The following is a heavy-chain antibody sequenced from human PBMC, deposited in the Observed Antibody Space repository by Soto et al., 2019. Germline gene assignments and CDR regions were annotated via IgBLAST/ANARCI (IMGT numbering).Heavy chain of an antibody. CDR1: GFTFYNHG. CDR3: AKEDSGFSGYMDV. CDR2: ITWSSDSM. V-gene: IGHV3-9*01. J-gene: IGHJ6*03. D-gene: IGHD3-10*01. Sequence: EVQLVESGGGLVQPGRSVRLSCVASGFTFYNHGMHWVRQAPGRGLEWVSGITWSSDSMGYADSVKGRFTISRDNAKNSLYLQMNSLRPEDTALYYCAKEDSGFSGYMDVWGKGTTVTVSS.